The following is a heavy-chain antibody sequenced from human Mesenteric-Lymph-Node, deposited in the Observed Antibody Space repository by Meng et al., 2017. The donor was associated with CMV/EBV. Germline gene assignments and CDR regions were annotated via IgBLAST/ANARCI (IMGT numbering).Heavy chain of an antibody. D-gene: IGHD3-10*01. J-gene: IGHJ4*01. CDR2: TSWNSDNI. V-gene: IGHV3-9*01. CDR1: GFTFDDYA. Sequence: GGSLRLSCVASGFTFDDYAMHWVRQAPGKGLEWVSGTSWNSDNIGYADSVKGRFTISRDNAKNSLYLQMNNLRAEDTALYYCARDGEYWGHGTLVTVSS. CDR3: ARDGEY.